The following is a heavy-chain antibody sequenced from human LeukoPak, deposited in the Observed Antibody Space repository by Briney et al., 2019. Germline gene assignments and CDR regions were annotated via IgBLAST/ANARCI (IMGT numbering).Heavy chain of an antibody. D-gene: IGHD5-12*01. J-gene: IGHJ4*02. CDR3: AIYSGTARSHDY. V-gene: IGHV3-23*01. CDR2: MTGSGDNT. Sequence: PGESLRLSCAASGFPFSNYAMSWVRQAPGKGLGWVSLMTGSGDNTYYADSVKGRFTISRDNSKNTLYLQMDSLTAEDKAIYYCAIYSGTARSHDYWGQGTLVTVSA. CDR1: GFPFSNYA.